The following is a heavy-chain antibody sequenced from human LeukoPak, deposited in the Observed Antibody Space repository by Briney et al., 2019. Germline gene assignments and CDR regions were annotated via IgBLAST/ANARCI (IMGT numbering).Heavy chain of an antibody. CDR1: GFAFTDYW. J-gene: IGHJ4*02. CDR3: ARVGTWELQRVFDY. D-gene: IGHD1-26*01. V-gene: IGHV3-7*01. Sequence: GGSLRLSCAASGFAFTDYWMTWVRQVPGKGLEWVANIHKAGTESYYVDSVKGRFAISRDNAKNSLYLQLSSLRVDDTAVYYCARVGTWELQRVFDYWGQGTLVTVSS. CDR2: IHKAGTES.